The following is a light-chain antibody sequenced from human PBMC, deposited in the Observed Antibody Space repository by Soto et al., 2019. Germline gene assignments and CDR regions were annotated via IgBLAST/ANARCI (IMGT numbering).Light chain of an antibody. Sequence: ALQMTQSPSSLSASVGDRVTITCRASQDMRTELGWYQQKPGKAPKLLIYGATTLQSGVPSRFSGSGSGTDFTLTISGLRPEDFATYYCLRDYNYPRTFGQGTKVEVK. CDR2: GAT. CDR3: LRDYNYPRT. V-gene: IGKV1-6*01. J-gene: IGKJ1*01. CDR1: QDMRTE.